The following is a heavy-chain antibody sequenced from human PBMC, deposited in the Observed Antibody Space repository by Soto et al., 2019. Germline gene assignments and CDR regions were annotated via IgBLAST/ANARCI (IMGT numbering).Heavy chain of an antibody. D-gene: IGHD4-17*01. Sequence: VAPVEVSFKASGVTFTSSAVQWVRQARGQRLEWIGWIVVGSGNTNYAQKFQERVTITRDMSTGTAYMELSSLRSEDTAVYYCAADSDYGDYLGDYWGQGTLVTVSS. J-gene: IGHJ4*02. CDR2: IVVGSGNT. V-gene: IGHV1-58*01. CDR1: GVTFTSSA. CDR3: AADSDYGDYLGDY.